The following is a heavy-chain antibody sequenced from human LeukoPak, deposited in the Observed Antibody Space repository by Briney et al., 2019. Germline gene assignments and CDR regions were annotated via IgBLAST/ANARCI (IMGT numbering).Heavy chain of an antibody. D-gene: IGHD3-16*01. CDR1: GGSMSRYY. CDR2: IYYSGST. Sequence: SETLSLTCTVSGGSMSRYYWSWIRQPPGKGLEWIGYIYYSGSTNYHPSLKSRVTISVDTSKNQFSLKLSSVTAADTAVYYCARGGLGTLRPFDYWGQGTLVTVSS. V-gene: IGHV4-59*08. J-gene: IGHJ4*02. CDR3: ARGGLGTLRPFDY.